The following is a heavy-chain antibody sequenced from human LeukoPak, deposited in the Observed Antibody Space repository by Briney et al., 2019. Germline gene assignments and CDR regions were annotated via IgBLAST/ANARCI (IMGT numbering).Heavy chain of an antibody. Sequence: GGSLRLSCTASGFTFSTYSMNWVRQAPGRGLEWVSALSGSGATTYYADSVRGRFTISRDNSKNTVFLQMNSLRAEDTAVYYCAKSRLQYFDYWGQGTLVTVSS. CDR1: GFTFSTYS. CDR3: AKSRLQYFDY. V-gene: IGHV3-23*01. J-gene: IGHJ4*02. CDR2: LSGSGATT.